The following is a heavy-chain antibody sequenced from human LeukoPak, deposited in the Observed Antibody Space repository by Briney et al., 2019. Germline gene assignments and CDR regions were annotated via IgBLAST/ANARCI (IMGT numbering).Heavy chain of an antibody. CDR1: GYTFTNFY. CDR3: ARNRLLRREGSWFDP. J-gene: IGHJ5*02. D-gene: IGHD2-21*02. Sequence: ASVKVSCKASGYTFTNFYLHWVRQAPGQGLEWMGIINPTTGSTTYAQKFQGRVTMTRDMSTSTAYMELRSLRSDDTAVYYCARNRLLRREGSWFDPWGQGTLVTVSS. CDR2: INPTTGST. V-gene: IGHV1-46*01.